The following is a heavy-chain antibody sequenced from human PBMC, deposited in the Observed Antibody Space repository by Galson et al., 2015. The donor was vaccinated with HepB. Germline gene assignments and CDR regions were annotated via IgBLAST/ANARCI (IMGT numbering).Heavy chain of an antibody. Sequence: SLRLSCAASGSTFGAFNMNWVRQAPGKGLEWGSYISSSSGDVFYADSLRGRFTICREDARKSLYLQMNSLRDEDTAVYLRVVVVAATPDYWGQGILVTVSS. CDR2: ISSSSGDV. CDR1: GSTFGAFN. D-gene: IGHD2-15*01. CDR3: VVVVAATPDY. V-gene: IGHV3-48*02. J-gene: IGHJ4*02.